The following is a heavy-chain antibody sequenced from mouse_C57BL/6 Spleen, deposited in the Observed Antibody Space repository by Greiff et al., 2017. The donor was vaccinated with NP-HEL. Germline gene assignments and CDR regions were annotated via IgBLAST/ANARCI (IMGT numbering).Heavy chain of an antibody. V-gene: IGHV1-59*01. Sequence: QVQLQQPGAELVRPGTSVKLSCKASGYTFTSYWMHWVKQRPGQGLEWIGVIDPSDSYTNYNQKFKGKATLTVDTSSSTAYMQLSSLTSEDSAVYYCAKEDTVVGAMDYWGQGTSVTVS. J-gene: IGHJ4*01. CDR1: GYTFTSYW. D-gene: IGHD1-1*01. CDR2: IDPSDSYT. CDR3: AKEDTVVGAMDY.